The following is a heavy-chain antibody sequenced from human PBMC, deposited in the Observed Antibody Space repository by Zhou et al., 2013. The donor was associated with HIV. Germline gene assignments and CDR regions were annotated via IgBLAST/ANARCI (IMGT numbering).Heavy chain of an antibody. D-gene: IGHD6-6*01. CDR2: IIPIFGTT. V-gene: IGHV1-69*01. CDR3: AHSPRRASSSEY. J-gene: IGHJ4*02. Sequence: QAHLVQSGAEVKKPGASVKLSCKASGYTFTAYYIHWIRQAPGQGLEWMGGIIPIFGTTNYAQNFQGRVTITADESTSTAYLELSSLTSEDTAVYYCAHSPRRASSSEYWGQGTLVTVSS. CDR1: GYTFTAYY.